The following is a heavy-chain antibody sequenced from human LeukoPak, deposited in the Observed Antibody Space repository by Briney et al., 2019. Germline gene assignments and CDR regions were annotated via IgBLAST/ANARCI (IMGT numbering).Heavy chain of an antibody. CDR2: IYYSGST. Sequence: PSETLSLTCTVSGGSISSSSYYWGWIRQPPGKGLEWIGSIYYSGSTYYNPYLKSRVTISVDTSKNQFSLKLSSVTAADTAVYYCARVVTMVRGPLDYWGQGTLVTVSS. J-gene: IGHJ4*02. CDR3: ARVVTMVRGPLDY. V-gene: IGHV4-39*07. D-gene: IGHD3-10*01. CDR1: GGSISSSSYY.